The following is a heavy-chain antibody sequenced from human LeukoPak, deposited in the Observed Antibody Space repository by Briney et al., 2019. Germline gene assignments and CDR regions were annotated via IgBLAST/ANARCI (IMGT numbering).Heavy chain of an antibody. Sequence: GESLKISCQGSGYSFTNYWIGWVRQMPGKGLEWMGIIYPTDSDTRYSPSFQGQVTISADKSISTAYLQWSSLKASDTAMYYCARSYYYDSSGQYFFDFWGQGTLVTVSS. CDR3: ARSYYYDSSGQYFFDF. V-gene: IGHV5-51*01. D-gene: IGHD3-22*01. CDR1: GYSFTNYW. J-gene: IGHJ4*02. CDR2: IYPTDSDT.